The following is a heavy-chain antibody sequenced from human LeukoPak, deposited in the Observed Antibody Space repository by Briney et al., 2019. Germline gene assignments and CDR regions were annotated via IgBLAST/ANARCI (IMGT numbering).Heavy chain of an antibody. V-gene: IGHV1-18*01. CDR1: GYTFTSYG. Sequence: ASVKVSCKASGYTFTSYGISWVRQAPGQGLEWMGWISAYNGNTNYAQKFQGRVTMTTDTSTSTAYMELRSLRSDDTAVYYCARGVVVVVASYYFDYWGQGTLVTVSS. CDR3: ARGVVVVVASYYFDY. D-gene: IGHD2-15*01. J-gene: IGHJ4*02. CDR2: ISAYNGNT.